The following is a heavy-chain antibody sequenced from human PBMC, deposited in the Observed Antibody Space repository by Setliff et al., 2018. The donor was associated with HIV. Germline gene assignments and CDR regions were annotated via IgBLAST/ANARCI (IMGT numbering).Heavy chain of an antibody. CDR1: GYTFTDYY. Sequence: ASVKVSCKTSGYTFTDYYIHWVRQAPGQGLEWMGWINPNGGATHYAQIFHDSVIMTRYTSISTVYIRLISLKSDDTAVYSCARISPTLDYWGQGTLGTVSS. CDR3: ARISPTLDY. V-gene: IGHV1-2*02. J-gene: IGHJ4*02. CDR2: INPNGGAT.